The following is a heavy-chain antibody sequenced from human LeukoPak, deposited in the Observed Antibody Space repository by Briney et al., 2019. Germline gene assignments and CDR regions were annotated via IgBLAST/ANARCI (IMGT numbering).Heavy chain of an antibody. CDR1: GFTFDDYA. CDR3: AKEHCGGGCYYYFHY. CDR2: ISGDGGSA. Sequence: GGSLRLSCAASGFTFDDYAMHWVRQAPGKGPEWVSLISGDGGSAYYADSVKGRFTISRDNSKNSLYLQMNSLRTEDTALYYCAKEHCGGGCYYYFHYWGQGTLVTVSS. D-gene: IGHD2-21*02. V-gene: IGHV3-43*02. J-gene: IGHJ4*02.